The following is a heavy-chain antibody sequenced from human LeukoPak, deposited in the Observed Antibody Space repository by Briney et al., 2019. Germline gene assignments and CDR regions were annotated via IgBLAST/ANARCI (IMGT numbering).Heavy chain of an antibody. D-gene: IGHD6-19*01. Sequence: GSLRLSCAASGFTFSTYAMSWVRQATEKGLEWVSTISGSGGSTYYADSVKGRFTISRDNSKNTLYLQMNSLRAEDTAVYYCALQFIAVAGKFDHWGQGTLVTVSS. J-gene: IGHJ4*02. CDR2: ISGSGGST. CDR3: ALQFIAVAGKFDH. CDR1: GFTFSTYA. V-gene: IGHV3-23*01.